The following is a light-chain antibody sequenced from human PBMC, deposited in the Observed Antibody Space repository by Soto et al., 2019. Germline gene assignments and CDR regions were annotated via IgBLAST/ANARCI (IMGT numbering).Light chain of an antibody. V-gene: IGKV1-5*03. CDR2: KAS. CDR3: QHYNRYSEA. CDR1: QTISSW. J-gene: IGKJ1*01. Sequence: DIQMTQSPSTLSGSVGDRVTITCRASQTISSWLAWYQQKPGKAPKLLIYKASTLKSGVPSRFSGSGSGTEFPLTISSLQPDDFATYYCQHYNRYSEAFGQGTKVEL.